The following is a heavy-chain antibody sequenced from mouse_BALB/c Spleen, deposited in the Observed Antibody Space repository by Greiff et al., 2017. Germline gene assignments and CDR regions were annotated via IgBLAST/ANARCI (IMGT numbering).Heavy chain of an antibody. CDR1: GFTFSDYY. J-gene: IGHJ2*01. V-gene: IGHV5-4*02. Sequence: EVQGVESGGGLVKPGGSLKLSCAASGFTFSDYYMYWVRQTPEKRLEWVATISDGGSYTYYPDSVKGRFTISRDNAKNNLYLQMSSLKSEDTAMYYCARGLSGDYWGQGTTLTVSS. CDR2: ISDGGSYT. CDR3: ARGLSGDY.